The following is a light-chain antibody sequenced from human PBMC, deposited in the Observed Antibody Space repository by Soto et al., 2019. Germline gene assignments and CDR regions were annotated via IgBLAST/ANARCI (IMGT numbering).Light chain of an antibody. CDR3: QQYNSYWT. CDR2: DAS. V-gene: IGKV1-5*01. J-gene: IGKJ1*01. CDR1: QSISSW. Sequence: DIQMTQSPSTLSASLGDRVTITCRASQSISSWLAWYQQKPGKAPKLLIYDASSLESGVPSRFSGSGSGTEFTLTISSLQPDDFATYYCQQYNSYWTLGQGTKVDIK.